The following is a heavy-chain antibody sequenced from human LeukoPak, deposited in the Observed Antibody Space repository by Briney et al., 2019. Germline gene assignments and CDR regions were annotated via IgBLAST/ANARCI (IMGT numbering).Heavy chain of an antibody. CDR1: GGSISSSNW. D-gene: IGHD3-10*01. V-gene: IGHV4-4*02. J-gene: IGHJ4*02. CDR3: AREPLIRSGTFDY. CDR2: IYHSGST. Sequence: SETLSLTCAVSGGSISSSNWWSWVRQPPGKGLEWIGEIYHSGSTNYNPSLKSRVTISVDTSKNQFSLKLSSVTAADTAVYYCAREPLIRSGTFDYWGQGTLVTVSS.